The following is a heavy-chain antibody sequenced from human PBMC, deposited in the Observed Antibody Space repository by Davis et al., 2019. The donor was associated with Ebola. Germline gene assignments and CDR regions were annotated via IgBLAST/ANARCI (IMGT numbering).Heavy chain of an antibody. V-gene: IGHV1-69*04. CDR3: AIDIVATIDPPYYYGMDV. D-gene: IGHD5-12*01. J-gene: IGHJ6*02. CDR1: GGTFSSYA. CDR2: IIPILGIA. Sequence: SVKVSCKASGGTFSSYAISWVRQAPGQGLEWMGRIIPILGIANYAQKFQGRVTITADKSTSTAYMELSSLRSEDTAVYYCAIDIVATIDPPYYYGMDVWGQGTTVTVSS.